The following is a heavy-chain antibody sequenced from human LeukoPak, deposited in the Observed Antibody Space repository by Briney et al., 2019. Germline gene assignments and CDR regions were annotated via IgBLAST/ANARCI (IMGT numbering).Heavy chain of an antibody. CDR2: ISAYNGNT. D-gene: IGHD6-13*01. V-gene: IGHV1-18*01. Sequence: ASVKVSCKASGYTFTSYGISWVRQAPGQGLEWMGWISAYNGNTNYAQKLQGRVTMTTDTSTSTAYMELRSLRSDDTAVYYCARNPTYSSGWYPPHSDYWGQGTLVTVSS. CDR3: ARNPTYSSGWYPPHSDY. CDR1: GYTFTSYG. J-gene: IGHJ4*02.